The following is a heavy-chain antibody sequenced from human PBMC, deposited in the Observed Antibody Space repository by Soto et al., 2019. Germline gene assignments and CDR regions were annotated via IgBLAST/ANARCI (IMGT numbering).Heavy chain of an antibody. CDR2: SIPIFGTA. D-gene: IGHD5-12*01. CDR3: ARGRGYSGDDHYYYFDMDV. J-gene: IGHJ6*02. V-gene: IGHV1-69*13. Sequence: SVKVSCKASGGTFNNYPITWVRQAPGEGLEWMGGSIPIFGTANYAQKVQGRVTLSVDESTSTAYMELSSLRSEDTAVYYCARGRGYSGDDHYYYFDMDVWGQGTTVTVSS. CDR1: GGTFNNYP.